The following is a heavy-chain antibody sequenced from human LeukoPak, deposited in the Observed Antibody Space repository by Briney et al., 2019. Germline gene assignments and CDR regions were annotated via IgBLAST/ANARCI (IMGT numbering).Heavy chain of an antibody. CDR2: ISDDGNRK. J-gene: IGHJ4*02. V-gene: IGHV3-30*18. CDR3: VKDLSGYWTFDY. D-gene: IGHD1-1*01. Sequence: GGSLRLSCAASGFTFSNYYMHWGRQAPGKELEWVAVISDDGNRKYYADSVQGRFTISRDNSKNTLYLQMNSLRAEDTAVYFCVKDLSGYWTFDYWGQGTLVTVSS. CDR1: GFTFSNYY.